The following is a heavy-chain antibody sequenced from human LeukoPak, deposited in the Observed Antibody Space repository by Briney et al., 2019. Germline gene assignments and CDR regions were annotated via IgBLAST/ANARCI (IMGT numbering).Heavy chain of an antibody. J-gene: IGHJ4*02. CDR1: GFTFSSYS. V-gene: IGHV3-21*01. CDR3: ARVGYCSGGSCYLFDY. CDR2: ISSSSSYI. D-gene: IGHD2-15*01. Sequence: TGGSLRLSCAASGFTFSSYSMNWVRQAPGKGLEWVSSISSSSSYIYYADSVKGRFTISRDNAKNSLHLQMNSLRAEDTAVYYCARVGYCSGGSCYLFDYWGQGTLVTVSS.